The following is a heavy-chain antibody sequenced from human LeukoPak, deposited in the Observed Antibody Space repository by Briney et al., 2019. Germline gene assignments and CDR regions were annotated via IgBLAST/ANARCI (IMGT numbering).Heavy chain of an antibody. D-gene: IGHD2/OR15-2a*01. V-gene: IGHV3-23*01. CDR3: ARDRGSHFPVSNFDY. J-gene: IGHJ4*02. CDR2: IRDNVGST. Sequence: PGGSLRLSCVVSGFTFSSYGMSWVAQAPGKGLGGVSGIRDNVGSTYCADSVKGRFTISRDNSKNTLSLQMNSLRAEDTAVYYCARDRGSHFPVSNFDYWGQGTLVTVSS. CDR1: GFTFSSYG.